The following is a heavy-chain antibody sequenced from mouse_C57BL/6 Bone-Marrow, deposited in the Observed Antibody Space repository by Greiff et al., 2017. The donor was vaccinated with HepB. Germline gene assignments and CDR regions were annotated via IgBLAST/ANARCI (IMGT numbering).Heavy chain of an antibody. D-gene: IGHD1-1*01. Sequence: QVHVKQSGAELVKPGASVKLSCKASGYTFTEYTIHWVKQRSGQGLEWIGWFYPGSGSIKYNEKFKDKPTLTADKSSSTVYMELSRLTSEDSAVYFCARHEEVITTVVAPFDYWGQGTTLTVSS. CDR1: GYTFTEYT. J-gene: IGHJ2*01. CDR2: FYPGSGSI. V-gene: IGHV1-62-2*01. CDR3: ARHEEVITTVVAPFDY.